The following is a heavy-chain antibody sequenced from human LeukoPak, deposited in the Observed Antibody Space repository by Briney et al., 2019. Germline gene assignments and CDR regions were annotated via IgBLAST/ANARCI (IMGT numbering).Heavy chain of an antibody. CDR3: AKDRADWAFWSGSPSDY. J-gene: IGHJ4*02. CDR2: IRYDGSNK. V-gene: IGHV3-30*02. CDR1: GFTFSSYG. Sequence: PGGSLRLSCAASGFTFSSYGMHWVRQAPGKGLEWVAFIRYDGSNKYYADSVKGRFTISRDNSKNTLYLQMNSLRAEDTAVYYCAKDRADWAFWSGSPSDYWGQGTLVTVSS. D-gene: IGHD3-3*01.